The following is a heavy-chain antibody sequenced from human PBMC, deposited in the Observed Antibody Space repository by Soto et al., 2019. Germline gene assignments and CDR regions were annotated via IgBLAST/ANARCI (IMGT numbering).Heavy chain of an antibody. J-gene: IGHJ4*01. CDR2: IWYDGSNK. Sequence: AGGSLRLSCEASGFTFSNYVMHWARQAPGKGLEWVAVIWYDGSNKYYVESVKGRFTISRDNSINTLYMQMNSLRAEDTAVYYCTRSAPGEAPRFDYWGRGTLVTVSS. CDR1: GFTFSNYV. V-gene: IGHV3-33*01. CDR3: TRSAPGEAPRFDY.